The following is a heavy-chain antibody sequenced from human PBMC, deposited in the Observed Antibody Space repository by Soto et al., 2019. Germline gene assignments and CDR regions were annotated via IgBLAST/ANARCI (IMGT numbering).Heavy chain of an antibody. CDR2: IKSKIDGGTT. Sequence: PWGSLRLSCAASGFTFTNAWMSFCRHSPLKWLEWVVRIKSKIDGGTTDYAAPVKGRFTISRDDAKDSLFLQMNSLRADDTAVYYCAREADFASSGYVLDYWGLGTLVTVSS. CDR1: GFTFTNAW. J-gene: IGHJ4*02. D-gene: IGHD3-22*01. V-gene: IGHV3-15*01. CDR3: AREADFASSGYVLDY.